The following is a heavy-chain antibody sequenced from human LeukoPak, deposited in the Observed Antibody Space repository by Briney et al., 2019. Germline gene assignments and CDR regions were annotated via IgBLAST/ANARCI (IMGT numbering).Heavy chain of an antibody. J-gene: IGHJ5*02. CDR3: AREGDIVVVPGPTPRNWFDP. CDR2: IYYSGST. Sequence: SETLSLTCTVSGGSISSSSYYWGWIRQPPGKGLEWIGSIYYSGSTNYNPSLKSRVTISVDTSKNQFSLKLSSVTAADTAVYYCAREGDIVVVPGPTPRNWFDPWGQGTLVTVSS. V-gene: IGHV4-39*07. D-gene: IGHD2-2*01. CDR1: GGSISSSSYY.